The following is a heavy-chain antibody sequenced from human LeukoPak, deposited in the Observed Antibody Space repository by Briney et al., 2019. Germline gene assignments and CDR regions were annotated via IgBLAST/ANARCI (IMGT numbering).Heavy chain of an antibody. CDR3: ARGSPDNYDILTGYYIPYYYYYYMDV. CDR1: GGSISSYY. J-gene: IGHJ6*03. Sequence: PSETLSLTCTVSGGSISSYYWSWIRQPPGKGLEWIGYIYYIGSTNYNPSLKSRVTISVDTSKNQFSLKLSSVTAADTAVYYCARGSPDNYDILTGYYIPYYYYYYMDVWGKGTTVTISS. CDR2: IYYIGST. D-gene: IGHD3-9*01. V-gene: IGHV4-59*01.